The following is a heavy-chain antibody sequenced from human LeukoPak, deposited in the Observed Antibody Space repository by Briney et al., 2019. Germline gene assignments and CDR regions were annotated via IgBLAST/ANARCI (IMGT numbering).Heavy chain of an antibody. Sequence: PSETLSLTCSVSGDSISTSSYYWGWIRQPPGKGLEWIGTIYYSGSTYHNPSLKSRVTISVDTSKNQFSLKLNSVTAADTAVYYCARNRYYYGSGNYGVPNWFDPWGQGTLVTVSS. V-gene: IGHV4-39*01. CDR1: GDSISTSSYY. J-gene: IGHJ5*02. CDR2: IYYSGST. CDR3: ARNRYYYGSGNYGVPNWFDP. D-gene: IGHD3-10*01.